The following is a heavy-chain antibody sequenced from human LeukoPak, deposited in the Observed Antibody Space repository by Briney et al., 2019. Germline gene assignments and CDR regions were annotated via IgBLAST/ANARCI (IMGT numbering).Heavy chain of an antibody. Sequence: GGSLRLSCAASGFTFSSYWMSWVRQAPGKGLEWVANIKQDGSEKYYVDSVKGRFTISRDNAKNSLYLQMNSLRAEDTAVYYCARDAYSDYPHVDYGGQGTLVTVSS. CDR1: GFTFSSYW. CDR3: ARDAYSDYPHVDY. D-gene: IGHD4-11*01. V-gene: IGHV3-7*03. J-gene: IGHJ4*02. CDR2: IKQDGSEK.